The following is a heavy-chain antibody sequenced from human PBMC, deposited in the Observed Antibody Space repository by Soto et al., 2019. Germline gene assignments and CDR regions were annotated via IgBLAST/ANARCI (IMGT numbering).Heavy chain of an antibody. Sequence: SETLSLTCTVSGGSIYFSSFYWGWIRQPPGKGLEWIGSKYYIGTTYYNPSLKSRVAISVDTSKNQFSLKLSSVTAADTAVYYCARLRRDYYGGYLDYCGQGTLVTVSS. CDR2: KYYIGTT. D-gene: IGHD3-22*01. CDR1: GGSIYFSSFY. J-gene: IGHJ4*02. V-gene: IGHV4-39*01. CDR3: ARLRRDYYGGYLDY.